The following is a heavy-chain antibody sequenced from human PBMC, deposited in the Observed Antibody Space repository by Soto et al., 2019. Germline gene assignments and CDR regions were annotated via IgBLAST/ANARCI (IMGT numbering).Heavy chain of an antibody. CDR1: GFSLSSSVVG. Sequence: QITLKESGPTLVRPTQTLTLTCTFSGFSLSSSVVGVGWIRQPPGKALEWLALIYWDDDKRYSPSLKSRLTITKDTSKNQVVLTLTKLDTVDTATYYCARGGWPTYYSPFLDYWGQGTLVTVSS. CDR2: IYWDDDK. V-gene: IGHV2-5*02. D-gene: IGHD3-10*01. CDR3: ARGGWPTYYSPFLDY. J-gene: IGHJ4*02.